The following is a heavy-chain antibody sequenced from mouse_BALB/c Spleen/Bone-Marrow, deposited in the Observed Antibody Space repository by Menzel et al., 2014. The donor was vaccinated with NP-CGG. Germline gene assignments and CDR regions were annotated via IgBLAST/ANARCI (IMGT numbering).Heavy chain of an antibody. CDR2: IAPGSGTT. J-gene: IGHJ4*01. Sequence: DLVKPGASVKLSCKASSYTFTNFWINWIKQRPGQGLEWIGRIAPGSGTTYYNEMFKGKATLTVDTSSSTAYIQLSGLSSEDSAVYFCARYDYAMDYWGQGTSVTVSS. CDR3: ARYDYAMDY. V-gene: IGHV1S41*01. D-gene: IGHD2-3*01. CDR1: SYTFTNFW.